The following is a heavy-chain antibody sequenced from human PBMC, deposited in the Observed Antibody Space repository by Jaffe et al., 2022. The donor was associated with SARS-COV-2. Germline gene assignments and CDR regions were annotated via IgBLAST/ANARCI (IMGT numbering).Heavy chain of an antibody. Sequence: EVQLVESGGGLVQPGESLRLSCAASGFTFSDYWMHWVRQAPGKGLVWVSRINPDGSIIDYADSVKGRFTISRDNADKTLYLQMNSLRSEDTAVYYCITLVGVRAFNIWGQGTMVTVSS. CDR3: ITLVGVRAFNI. CDR2: INPDGSII. V-gene: IGHV3-74*01. D-gene: IGHD1-26*01. J-gene: IGHJ3*02. CDR1: GFTFSDYW.